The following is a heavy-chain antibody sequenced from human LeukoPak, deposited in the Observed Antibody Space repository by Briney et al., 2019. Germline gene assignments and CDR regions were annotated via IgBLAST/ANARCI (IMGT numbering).Heavy chain of an antibody. Sequence: PGGSLRLSCAASGFTVSSNYMSWVRQAPGKGLEWVSVIYSGGSTYYADSVKGRFTISRHNSKNTLYLQMNSLRAEDTAVYYCARASNTVTGTPTLAIDYWGQGTLVSVSS. D-gene: IGHD4-11*01. CDR1: GFTVSSNY. CDR2: IYSGGST. J-gene: IGHJ4*02. CDR3: ARASNTVTGTPTLAIDY. V-gene: IGHV3-53*04.